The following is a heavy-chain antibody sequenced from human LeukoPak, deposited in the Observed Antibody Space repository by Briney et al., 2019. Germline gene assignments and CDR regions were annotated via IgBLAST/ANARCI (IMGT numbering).Heavy chain of an antibody. V-gene: IGHV4-39*01. CDR1: GGSVSSSSYY. CDR3: ARHEVGYCSSPSCYGGNWLDP. D-gene: IGHD2-2*01. CDR2: VYFSGTT. Sequence: SETLSLTCTVSGGSVSSSSYYWGWIRQPLEKGLEWIGSVYFSGTTYYNPSLKSRVTISVDTSKNQFSLKLNSVTAADTAVYYCARHEVGYCSSPSCYGGNWLDPWGQGTLVTVSS. J-gene: IGHJ5*02.